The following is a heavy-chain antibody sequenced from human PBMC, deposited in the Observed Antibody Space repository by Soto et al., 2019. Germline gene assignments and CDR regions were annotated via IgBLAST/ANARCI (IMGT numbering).Heavy chain of an antibody. V-gene: IGHV3-66*01. D-gene: IGHD3-3*01. CDR3: ARPDFDFWSGYALDI. CDR2: IYSGGST. CDR1: GFTVSSNY. Sequence: EVQLVESGGGLVQPGGSLRLSCAASGFTVSSNYMSWVRQAPGKGLEWVSVIYSGGSTYYADSVKGRFTNSRDNSKNTLDLKMNSLRAEDTAVYYFARPDFDFWSGYALDIWGQGTMVTVSS. J-gene: IGHJ3*02.